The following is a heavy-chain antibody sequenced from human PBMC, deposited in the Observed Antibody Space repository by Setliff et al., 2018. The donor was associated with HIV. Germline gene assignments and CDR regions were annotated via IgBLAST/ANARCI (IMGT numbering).Heavy chain of an antibody. CDR2: IYWDEDT. V-gene: IGHV2-5*02. CDR3: AHVSFFRTVYFGS. J-gene: IGHJ4*02. Sequence: SGPTLVNPGQTLTLTCTFSGFTFATSGVGVAWIRQPPGEALEWLALIYWDEDTRYSPSLKDRLTITKDTSKNQVVLTMTNMDPLDTATYFCAHVSFFRTVYFGSWGKGTLVTVSS. CDR1: GFTFATSGVG.